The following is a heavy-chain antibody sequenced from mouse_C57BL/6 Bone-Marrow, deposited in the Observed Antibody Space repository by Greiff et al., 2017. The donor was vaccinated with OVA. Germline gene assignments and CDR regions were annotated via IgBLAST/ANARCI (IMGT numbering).Heavy chain of an antibody. J-gene: IGHJ2*03. V-gene: IGHV1-50*01. CDR2: IDPSDSYT. D-gene: IGHD1-1*01. CDR1: GYTFTSYW. Sequence: QVQLQQPGAELVKPGASVKLSCKASGYTFTSYWMPWVKQRPGQGLEWIGEIDPSDSYTNYNQKFKGKATLTVDTSSSTAYMQLSSLTSEDSAVYYCDYGSSYYWGQGTSLTVTA. CDR3: DYGSSYY.